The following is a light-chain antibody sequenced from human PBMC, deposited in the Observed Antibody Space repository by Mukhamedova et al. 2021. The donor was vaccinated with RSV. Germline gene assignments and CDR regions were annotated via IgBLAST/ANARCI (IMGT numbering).Light chain of an antibody. Sequence: WYQRRVHGKVPKLLIYAASSLQGGVPSRFSGSGSGTDFTLTISSLQPEDLATYYCEQGYKTPRTFGQGTKVEIK. J-gene: IGKJ1*01. CDR3: EQGYKTPRT. V-gene: IGKV1-39*01. CDR2: AAS.